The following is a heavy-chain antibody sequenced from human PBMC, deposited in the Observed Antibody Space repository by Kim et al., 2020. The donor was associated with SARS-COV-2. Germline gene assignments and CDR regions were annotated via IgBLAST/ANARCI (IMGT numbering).Heavy chain of an antibody. CDR3: ARRGYCTAGTCSLIDY. Sequence: ASVKVSCKASGYTFRDNYLHWVRQAPGQGLEWMGWINPKSGDTYYTQRFQGRVTMTRDTSISTAYMELSRLTSDDTAIYFCARRGYCTAGTCSLIDYWGQGTLVTVSS. V-gene: IGHV1-2*02. CDR2: INPKSGDT. CDR1: GYTFRDNY. D-gene: IGHD2-15*01. J-gene: IGHJ4*02.